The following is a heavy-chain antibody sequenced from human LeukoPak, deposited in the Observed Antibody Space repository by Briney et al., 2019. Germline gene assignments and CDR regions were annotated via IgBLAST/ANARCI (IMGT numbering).Heavy chain of an antibody. V-gene: IGHV3-30*02. CDR3: AKGQYYDSGVYYGEEGY. CDR1: GFTFSSYG. D-gene: IGHD3-22*01. CDR2: IRYDGTNK. J-gene: IGHJ4*02. Sequence: PGGSLRLSCAASGFTFSSYGMHWVRQAPGKGLEWVAFIRYDGTNKYYGDSAKGRFTISRDNSKNTLYLQMNSLRAEDTAVYYWAKGQYYDSGVYYGEEGYWGQGTLVTVSS.